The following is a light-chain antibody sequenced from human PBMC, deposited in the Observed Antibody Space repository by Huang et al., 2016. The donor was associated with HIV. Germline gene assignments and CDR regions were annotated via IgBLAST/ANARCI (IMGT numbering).Light chain of an antibody. V-gene: IGKV3-11*01. CDR3: QERSNWPPMFT. CDR1: QSISSD. Sequence: ENVLTQSPATLSLSPGERATLSCRASQSISSDVGWYQQKPGQVPRLLIYDASNRATGTPTRFSGSGSGTDFTLTISSLEPEDFAIYYCQERSNWPPMFTFGPGTRVDIK. J-gene: IGKJ3*01. CDR2: DAS.